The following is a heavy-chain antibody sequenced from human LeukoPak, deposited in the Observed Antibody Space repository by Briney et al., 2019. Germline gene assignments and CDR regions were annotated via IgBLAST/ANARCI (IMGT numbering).Heavy chain of an antibody. CDR3: AKADSSSWLDDYYYMDV. Sequence: GGSLRLSCAASGFTFRSYGMHWVRQAPGKGLEWVAFIRYDGSNKYYADSVKGRFTISRDNSKNTLYLQMNSLRAEDTAVYYCAKADSSSWLDDYYYMDVWGKGTTVTISS. V-gene: IGHV3-30*02. D-gene: IGHD6-13*01. J-gene: IGHJ6*03. CDR1: GFTFRSYG. CDR2: IRYDGSNK.